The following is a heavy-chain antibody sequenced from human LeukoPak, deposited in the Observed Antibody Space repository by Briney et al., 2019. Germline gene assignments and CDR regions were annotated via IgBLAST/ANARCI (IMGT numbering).Heavy chain of an antibody. V-gene: IGHV3-74*01. Sequence: GGSLRLSCAASGFTFSNYWMHWVRQAPGKGLVWVSRINSDGSSTTYADSLKGRSTISRDNGQNTLYLQMNSLSAEDTAVYYCAREGRGYSYAFEYWGQGTLVTVSS. CDR1: GFTFSNYW. J-gene: IGHJ4*02. CDR3: AREGRGYSYAFEY. D-gene: IGHD5-18*01. CDR2: INSDGSST.